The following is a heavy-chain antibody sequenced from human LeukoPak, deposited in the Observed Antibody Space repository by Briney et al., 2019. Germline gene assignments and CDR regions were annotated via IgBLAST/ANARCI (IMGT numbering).Heavy chain of an antibody. V-gene: IGHV4-59*08. CDR3: ARGRGYGGNYLRSFDI. J-gene: IGHJ3*02. CDR2: NSGST. D-gene: IGHD1-26*01. Sequence: SETLSLTCTVSGDSISSYFWSWIRQPPGKGLEWIGYNSGSTNYNPSLKSRVTILLDRSKNQFSLKLNSVTAADTAVYYCARGRGYGGNYLRSFDIWGQGTMVTVSS. CDR1: GDSISSYF.